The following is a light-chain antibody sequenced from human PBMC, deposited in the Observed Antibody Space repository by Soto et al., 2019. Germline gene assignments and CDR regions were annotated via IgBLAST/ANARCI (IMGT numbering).Light chain of an antibody. CDR1: SSNIGAGYD. V-gene: IGLV1-40*01. CDR2: DNT. CDR3: QSYDSSLSAV. J-gene: IGLJ1*01. Sequence: QSVLTQPPSVSGAPGQRVTISCTGSSSNIGAGYDVHWYQQLPGTAPKLLISDNTNRSSGVPDRFSGSKSGTSASLALTGLQAEDEADYYCQSYDSSLSAVFGTGTKVTVL.